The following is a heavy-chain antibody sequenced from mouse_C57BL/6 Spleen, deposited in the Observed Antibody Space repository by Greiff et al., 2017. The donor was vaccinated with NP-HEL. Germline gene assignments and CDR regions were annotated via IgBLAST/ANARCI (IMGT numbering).Heavy chain of an antibody. D-gene: IGHD1-1*02. CDR2: IYPGDGDT. V-gene: IGHV1-80*01. Sequence: VQLQQSGAELVKPGASVKISCKASGYAFSSYWMNWVKQRPGKGLEWIGQIYPGDGDTNYNGKFKGKATLTADKSSSTAYMQLSSLTSEDSAVYFCAREGTYGLWFAYWGQGTLVTVSA. CDR1: GYAFSSYW. J-gene: IGHJ3*01. CDR3: AREGTYGLWFAY.